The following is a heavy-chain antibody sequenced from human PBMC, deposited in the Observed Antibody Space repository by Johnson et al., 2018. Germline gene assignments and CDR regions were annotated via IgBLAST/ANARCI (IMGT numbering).Heavy chain of an antibody. CDR3: AMYHYDSSGCEGFDV. J-gene: IGHJ3*01. CDR2: MYTSGST. CDR1: GFSVSDNY. Sequence: VQLVESGGGLARPGGSLRVSCAASGFSVSDNYMSWVRQASGKGPEWVSIMYTSGSTYYAESVKGRFTIARDNSSNTLYLQMNSLRPEETAVYFCAMYHYDSSGCEGFDVWGQGTMVTVSS. D-gene: IGHD3-22*01. V-gene: IGHV3-66*02.